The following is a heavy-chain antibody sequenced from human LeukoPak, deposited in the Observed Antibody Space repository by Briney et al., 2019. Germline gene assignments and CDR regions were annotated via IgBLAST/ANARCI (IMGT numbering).Heavy chain of an antibody. D-gene: IGHD3-3*01. Sequence: ASVKVSCKASGYTFTSYGISWVRQAPGQGLEWMGWISAYNGNTNYAQKLQGRVTMTRDTSISTAYMELSRLRSDDTAVYYCARDLRFLEWSFDYWGQGTLVTVSS. CDR2: ISAYNGNT. CDR3: ARDLRFLEWSFDY. J-gene: IGHJ4*02. V-gene: IGHV1-18*01. CDR1: GYTFTSYG.